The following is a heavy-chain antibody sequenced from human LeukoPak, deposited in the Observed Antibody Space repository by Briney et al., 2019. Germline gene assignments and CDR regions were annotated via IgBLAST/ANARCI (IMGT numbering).Heavy chain of an antibody. D-gene: IGHD6-13*01. Sequence: SQTLSLTCAISGDSVSSNSAAWNWIRQSPSRGLEWLGRTYYRSKWYNDYAVSVKSRITINPDTSKNQFSLQLNSVTPEDTAVYYCAKDLRKMSSSWYSNSGYYYYGMDVWGQGTTVTVSS. CDR2: TYYRSKWYN. J-gene: IGHJ6*02. V-gene: IGHV6-1*01. CDR1: GDSVSSNSAA. CDR3: AKDLRKMSSSWYSNSGYYYYGMDV.